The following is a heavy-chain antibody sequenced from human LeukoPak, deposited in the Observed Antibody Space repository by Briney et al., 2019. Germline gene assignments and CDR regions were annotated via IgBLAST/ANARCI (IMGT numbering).Heavy chain of an antibody. J-gene: IGHJ2*01. D-gene: IGHD5-24*01. CDR1: GYTFTSYA. CDR2: INTNTGNP. CDR3: ARVFLEMATGYWYFDL. V-gene: IGHV7-4-1*02. Sequence: NPGRSLRLSCAASGYTFTSYAMNWVRQAPGQGLEWMGWINTNTGNPTYAQGFTGRFVFSLDTSVSTAYLQISSLKAEDTAVYYCARVFLEMATGYWYFDLWGRGTLVTVSS.